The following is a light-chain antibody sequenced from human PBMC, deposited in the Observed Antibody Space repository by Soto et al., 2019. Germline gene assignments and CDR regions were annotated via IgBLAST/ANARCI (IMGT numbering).Light chain of an antibody. Sequence: QSALTQPASVSGSPGQSITISCTGTSSDVGGFNYVSWYQQHPGKAPKVMIYEVSNRPSGVSNRFSGSKSGNTASLTISGLQAEDEAGYYCTSYTSTALRVFGGGTKVTVL. V-gene: IGLV2-14*01. CDR1: SSDVGGFNY. J-gene: IGLJ3*02. CDR3: TSYTSTALRV. CDR2: EVS.